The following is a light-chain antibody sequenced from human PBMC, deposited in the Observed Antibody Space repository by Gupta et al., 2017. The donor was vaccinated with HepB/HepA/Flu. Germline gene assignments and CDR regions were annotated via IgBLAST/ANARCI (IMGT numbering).Light chain of an antibody. Sequence: QSALTQPPSASGSPGQSVTIPCTGTSSDIGNYNYVSWYQQHPGKAPKIMIYEVIKRPSGVPDRFSGSKSGNTASLTVSGLQAEDEAYYYCSSYVGTNKGVFGGGTKLTVI. CDR2: EVI. CDR1: SSDIGNYNY. J-gene: IGLJ3*02. V-gene: IGLV2-8*01. CDR3: SSYVGTNKGV.